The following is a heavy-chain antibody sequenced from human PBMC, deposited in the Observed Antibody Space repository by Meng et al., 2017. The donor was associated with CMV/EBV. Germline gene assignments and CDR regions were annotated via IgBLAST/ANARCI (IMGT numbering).Heavy chain of an antibody. Sequence: GSLRLSCTVSGYSISSGYYWGWIRQPPGKGLEWIGSIYHSGSTYHNPSLKSRVTISVDTSKNQFSLKLSSVTAADTAVYYCASLIAARERNDYWGQGTLVTVSS. J-gene: IGHJ4*02. CDR3: ASLIAARERNDY. CDR2: IYHSGST. V-gene: IGHV4-38-2*02. D-gene: IGHD6-6*01. CDR1: GYSISSGYY.